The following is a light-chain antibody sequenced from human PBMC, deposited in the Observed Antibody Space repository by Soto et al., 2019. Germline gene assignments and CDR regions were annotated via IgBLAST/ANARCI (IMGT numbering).Light chain of an antibody. V-gene: IGKV3-11*01. CDR2: DAS. CDR3: QQRSHWPPLT. Sequence: EIALTQSPATLSMSPGERATRACRASQSVSTYVAWYQQKPGQAPRLLIFDASNRASGIPSRFSGSGSGTNFTLTISRLEPEDFAVYFCQQRSHWPPLTFGGGTKVEIK. CDR1: QSVSTY. J-gene: IGKJ4*01.